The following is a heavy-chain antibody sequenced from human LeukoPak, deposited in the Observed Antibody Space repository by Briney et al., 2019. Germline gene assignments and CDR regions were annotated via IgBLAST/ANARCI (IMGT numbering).Heavy chain of an antibody. CDR3: ARRRGYSYDNWYFDL. J-gene: IGHJ2*01. Sequence: NPSETLSLTCTVSGGSISSYYWSWIRQPPGKGLEWIGYIYYSGSTNYNPSLKSRVTISVDTSKNQFSLKLSSVTVADTAVYYCARRRGYSYDNWYFDLWGRGTLVTVSS. CDR1: GGSISSYY. D-gene: IGHD5-18*01. CDR2: IYYSGST. V-gene: IGHV4-59*08.